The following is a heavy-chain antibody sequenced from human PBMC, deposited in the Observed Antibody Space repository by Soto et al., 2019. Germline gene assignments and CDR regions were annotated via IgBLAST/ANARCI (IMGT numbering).Heavy chain of an antibody. CDR3: ARCGDTESMNFDY. Sequence: PSETLSLTCTVSGGSISSSSYYWGWIRQPPGKGLEWIGSIYYSGSTYYNPSLKSRVTISVDTSKNQFSLKLSSVTAADTAVYYCARCGDTESMNFDYWGQGTLVTVSS. V-gene: IGHV4-39*01. CDR1: GGSISSSSYY. CDR2: IYYSGST. J-gene: IGHJ4*02. D-gene: IGHD3-10*01.